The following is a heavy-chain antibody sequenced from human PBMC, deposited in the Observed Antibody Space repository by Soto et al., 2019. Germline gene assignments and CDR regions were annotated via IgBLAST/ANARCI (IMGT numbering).Heavy chain of an antibody. Sequence: QVQLVESGGGVVQPGRSLRLSCAASGFTFSSYAMHWVLQAPGKGLEWVAVISYDGSNKYYADSVKGRFTISRDNSKNTLYLQMNSLRAEDTAVYYCARDPDSSGYYYPGYWGQGTLVTVSS. CDR3: ARDPDSSGYYYPGY. CDR2: ISYDGSNK. J-gene: IGHJ4*02. CDR1: GFTFSSYA. V-gene: IGHV3-30-3*01. D-gene: IGHD3-22*01.